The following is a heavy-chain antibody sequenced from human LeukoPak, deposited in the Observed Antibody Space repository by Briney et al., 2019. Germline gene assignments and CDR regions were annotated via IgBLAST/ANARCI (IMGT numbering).Heavy chain of an antibody. J-gene: IGHJ5*02. CDR1: GFTFSSYC. D-gene: IGHD3-10*01. CDR2: IEQHGNEK. V-gene: IGHV3-7*04. CDR3: AGGDYYGSGSARRLWFDP. Sequence: GGSLRLSCSASGFTFSSYCMNWVRQAPGKGLEWVANIEQHGNEKYYMDSVKGRFTISRDNAKNSLYLEMNSLRAEDTAVYYCAGGDYYGSGSARRLWFDPWGQGTLVTVSS.